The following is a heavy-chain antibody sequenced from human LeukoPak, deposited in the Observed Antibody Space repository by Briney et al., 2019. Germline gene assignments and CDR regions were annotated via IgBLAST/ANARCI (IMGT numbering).Heavy chain of an antibody. CDR2: ISRSGSTK. CDR3: ARGWDYGGIYYYYYMDV. Sequence: PGGSLRLSCAASGFTFSDYYMSWIRQAPGKGLEWVSYISRSGSTKYYADSVKGRFTVSRDNAKNSLYLQMNSLRAEDTALYYCARGWDYGGIYYYYYMDVWGKGTTVTVSS. J-gene: IGHJ6*03. D-gene: IGHD4-23*01. V-gene: IGHV3-11*04. CDR1: GFTFSDYY.